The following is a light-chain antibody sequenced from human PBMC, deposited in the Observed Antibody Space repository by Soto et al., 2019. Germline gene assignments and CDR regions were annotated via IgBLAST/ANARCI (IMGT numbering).Light chain of an antibody. V-gene: IGKV2-24*01. CDR3: MQAAQFPRT. CDR2: KIS. CDR1: QSLVLSDGNTY. J-gene: IGKJ1*01. Sequence: DLVMTQTPLSLTVTLGQPAAISCRSSQSLVLSDGNTYLSWLHQRPGQPPRLLIYKISHRFSGVPDRFSGSGAGTDFTLKISRVEPEDVGVYYCMQAAQFPRTFGQGTKVEI.